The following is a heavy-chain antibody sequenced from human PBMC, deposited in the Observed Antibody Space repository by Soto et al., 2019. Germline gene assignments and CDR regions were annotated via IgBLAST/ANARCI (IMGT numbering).Heavy chain of an antibody. D-gene: IGHD2-2*01. CDR3: ARDPARHQGAYWYFDL. CDR1: GGTFSSYT. J-gene: IGHJ2*01. CDR2: IIPILGIA. V-gene: IGHV1-69*08. Sequence: QVQLVQSGAEVKKPGSSVKVSCKASGGTFSSYTISWVRQAPGQGLEWMGRIIPILGIANYEQKFQGRVTITADKSTSTAYMELSSLRSEDTAVYYCARDPARHQGAYWYFDLWGRGTLVTVSS.